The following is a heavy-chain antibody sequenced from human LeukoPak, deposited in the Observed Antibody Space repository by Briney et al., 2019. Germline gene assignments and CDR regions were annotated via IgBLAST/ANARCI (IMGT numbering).Heavy chain of an antibody. CDR3: AREGLRFLEWSSYYFDS. CDR2: IKQDGSEK. D-gene: IGHD3-3*01. J-gene: IGHJ4*02. CDR1: GFTFSNYW. V-gene: IGHV3-7*01. Sequence: PGGSLRLSCAASGFTFSNYWMSWVRQGPGKGLEWVANIKQDGSEKYVDSVKGRFSISRDDTKNSLYLQLNSLRAEDTAVYYCAREGLRFLEWSSYYFDSWGLGTLVTVSS.